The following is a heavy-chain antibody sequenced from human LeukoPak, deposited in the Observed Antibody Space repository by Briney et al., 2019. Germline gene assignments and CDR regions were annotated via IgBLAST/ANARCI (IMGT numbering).Heavy chain of an antibody. CDR1: GNTFTGYY. D-gene: IGHD6-19*01. Sequence: EASVKVSCKASGNTFTGYYMHWVRQAPGQGLEWMGWINPNSGGTNYAQKFQGRVTMTRDTPISTAYMELSRLRSDDTAVYYCARDQHSSGWYGDYYYYMDVWGKGTTVAVSS. J-gene: IGHJ6*03. CDR2: INPNSGGT. V-gene: IGHV1-2*02. CDR3: ARDQHSSGWYGDYYYYMDV.